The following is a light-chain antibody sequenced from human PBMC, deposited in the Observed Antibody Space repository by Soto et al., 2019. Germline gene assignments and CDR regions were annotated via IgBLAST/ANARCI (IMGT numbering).Light chain of an antibody. V-gene: IGLV2-8*01. CDR3: SSYAGSNNLEV. CDR1: SSDVGGYNY. J-gene: IGLJ1*01. Sequence: QSALTQPPSASGSPGQSVTISCTGTSSDVGGYNYVSWYQQHPGKAPKLMIYEVTKRPSGVPDRFSGSKSGNTASLTVSGLQDDDEADYYYSSYAGSNNLEVFGTGTKLTVL. CDR2: EVT.